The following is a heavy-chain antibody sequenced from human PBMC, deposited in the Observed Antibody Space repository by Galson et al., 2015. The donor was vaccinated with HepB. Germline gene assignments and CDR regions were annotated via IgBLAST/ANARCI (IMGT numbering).Heavy chain of an antibody. Sequence: SVKVSCKASGGTFSSYTISWVRQAPGQGLEWMGRIIPILGIANYAQKFQGRVTITADKSTSTAYMELSSLRSEDTAVYYCARGAFSGYDFFRIDQPTPNVDYWGQGTLVTVSS. CDR3: ARGAFSGYDFFRIDQPTPNVDY. D-gene: IGHD5-12*01. J-gene: IGHJ4*02. CDR1: GGTFSSYT. CDR2: IIPILGIA. V-gene: IGHV1-69*02.